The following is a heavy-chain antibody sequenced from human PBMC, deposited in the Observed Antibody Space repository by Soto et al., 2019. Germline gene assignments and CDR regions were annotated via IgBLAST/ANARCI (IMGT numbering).Heavy chain of an antibody. J-gene: IGHJ4*02. D-gene: IGHD3-10*01. CDR1: GFTFRDYG. CDR3: TKDSGWASAD. V-gene: IGHV3-23*01. CDR2: ISGGAT. Sequence: EVNLLESGGGLVQPGGSRRLSCAASGFTFRDYGMSWVRQAPGKGLEWVSGISGGATYYADSVKGRCVISRDDSKNTLYLEMDSLTVEDTAVYYCTKDSGWASADWGQGTLVTVSS.